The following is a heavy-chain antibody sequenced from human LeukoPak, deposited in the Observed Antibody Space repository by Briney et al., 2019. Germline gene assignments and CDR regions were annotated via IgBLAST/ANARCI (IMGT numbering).Heavy chain of an antibody. CDR2: TSSDLNVK. J-gene: IGHJ4*02. CDR1: GFTFRNYV. CDR3: YTIFGAVDDY. V-gene: IGHV3-30-3*01. D-gene: IGHD3-3*01. Sequence: PGGSLRLSCAAYGFTFRNYVIHWVRQAPGKGLEWVAVTSSDLNVKLYADSVKGRFTISRDNAKNSLYLQMNSLRAEDTAVYYCYTIFGAVDDYWGQGTLVTVSS.